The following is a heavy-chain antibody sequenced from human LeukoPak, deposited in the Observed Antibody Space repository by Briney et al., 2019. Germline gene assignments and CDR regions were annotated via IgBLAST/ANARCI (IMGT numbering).Heavy chain of an antibody. D-gene: IGHD6-19*01. J-gene: IGHJ4*02. V-gene: IGHV3-20*04. Sequence: GGSLRLSCAASGFTFDDYGMSWVRQAPGKGLEWVSGINWSGGSTGYADSVKGRFTISRDNAKNSLYLQMNSLRAEDTALYYCARSPPRIAVAAAFWDYWGQGTLVTVSS. CDR3: ARSPPRIAVAAAFWDY. CDR2: INWSGGST. CDR1: GFTFDDYG.